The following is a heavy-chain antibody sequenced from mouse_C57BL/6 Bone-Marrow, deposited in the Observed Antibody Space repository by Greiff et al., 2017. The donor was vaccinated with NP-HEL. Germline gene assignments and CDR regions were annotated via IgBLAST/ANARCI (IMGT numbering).Heavy chain of an antibody. CDR1: GYTFTDYY. V-gene: IGHV1-76*01. CDR2: IYPGSGNT. J-gene: IGHJ1*03. D-gene: IGHD1-1*01. CDR3: ARSGRGSRGVVEERYFDV. Sequence: QVQLKESGAELVRPGASVKLSCKASGYTFTDYYINWVKQRPGQGLEWIARIYPGSGNTYYNEKFKGKATLTAEKSSSTAYMQLSSLTSEDSAVYFCARSGRGSRGVVEERYFDVWGTGTTVTVSS.